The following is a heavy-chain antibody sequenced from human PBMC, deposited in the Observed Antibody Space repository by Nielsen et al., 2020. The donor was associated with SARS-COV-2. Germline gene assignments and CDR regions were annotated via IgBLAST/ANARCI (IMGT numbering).Heavy chain of an antibody. CDR3: TRVNEVDTAKGWFDP. V-gene: IGHV3-11*05. J-gene: IGHJ5*02. Sequence: GESLKISCAASGFTFSDYYMSWIRQAPGKGLEWVSYISSSSSYTNYADSVKGRFTISRDNAKNSLYLQMNSLRAEDTAVYYCTRVNEVDTAKGWFDPWGQGTLVTVSS. CDR1: GFTFSDYY. D-gene: IGHD5-18*01. CDR2: ISSSSSYT.